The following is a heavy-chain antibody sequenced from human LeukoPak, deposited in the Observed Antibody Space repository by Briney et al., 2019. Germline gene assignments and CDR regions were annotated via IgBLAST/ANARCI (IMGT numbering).Heavy chain of an antibody. CDR3: AKDALPRGYTYGYQGMDV. V-gene: IGHV3-23*01. D-gene: IGHD5-18*01. Sequence: PGGSLRLSCAASEFTFSSYVMSWVRQAPGKGLEWVSGISGRGENTYYADSVKGRFTISRDNSMNTLYLQMNSLRVEDTAVYYCAKDALPRGYTYGYQGMDVWGQGTTVTVSS. CDR2: ISGRGENT. CDR1: EFTFSSYV. J-gene: IGHJ6*02.